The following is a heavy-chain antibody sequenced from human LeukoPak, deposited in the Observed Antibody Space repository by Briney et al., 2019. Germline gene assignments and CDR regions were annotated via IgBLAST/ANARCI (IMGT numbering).Heavy chain of an antibody. D-gene: IGHD5-18*01. CDR2: IKPDGSEK. V-gene: IGHV3-7*04. J-gene: IGHJ4*02. Sequence: PGGSLRLSCAGSGFTFSSYWMSWVRQAPGKGLEWVANIKPDGSEKDYVDSVKGRFTISRDNAENSLYLQMNSLRAEDTAVYYCARVNSYAMRCWGQGTPVTVSS. CDR3: ARVNSYAMRC. CDR1: GFTFSSYW.